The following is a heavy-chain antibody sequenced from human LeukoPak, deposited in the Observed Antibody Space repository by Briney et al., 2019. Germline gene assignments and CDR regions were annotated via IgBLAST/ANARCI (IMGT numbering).Heavy chain of an antibody. CDR1: GFSFSSYN. CDR2: IYSGGST. D-gene: IGHD1-26*01. J-gene: IGHJ6*03. V-gene: IGHV3-66*01. Sequence: GGSLRLSCAASGFSFSSYNMNWVRQAPGKGLEWVSVIYSGGSTYYADSVKGRFTISRDNSKNTLYLQMNSLRAEDTAVYYCAKVAEVGATGYYYYMDVWGKGTTVTISS. CDR3: AKVAEVGATGYYYYMDV.